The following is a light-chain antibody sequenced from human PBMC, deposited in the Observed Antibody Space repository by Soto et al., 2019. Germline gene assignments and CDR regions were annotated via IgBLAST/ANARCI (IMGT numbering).Light chain of an antibody. CDR1: ESIVDY. CDR3: QQYVTSPSIT. CDR2: AAS. J-gene: IGKJ5*01. V-gene: IGKV3-20*01. Sequence: EIVLTQSPGALTLSPGDKATLSCWASESIVDYLAWYQQRSGQAPRLLIYAASRRAAGTPHRFSGSGSERAFTLAISGLEPADFGVYYCQQYVTSPSITFGQGTRLEIK.